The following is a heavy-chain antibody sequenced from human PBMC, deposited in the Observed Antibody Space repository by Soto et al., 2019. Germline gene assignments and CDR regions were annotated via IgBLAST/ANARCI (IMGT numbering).Heavy chain of an antibody. Sequence: PGESLKISCKGSGYSFTSYWIGWVRQMPGKGLEWMGIIYPGDSDTRYSPSLQGQVTISADKSISTAYLQWSSLKASDTAMYYCARGSYSSGWYMGYYYSGMDVWGQGTTVTVSS. V-gene: IGHV5-51*01. J-gene: IGHJ6*02. CDR3: ARGSYSSGWYMGYYYSGMDV. CDR2: IYPGDSDT. CDR1: GYSFTSYW. D-gene: IGHD6-19*01.